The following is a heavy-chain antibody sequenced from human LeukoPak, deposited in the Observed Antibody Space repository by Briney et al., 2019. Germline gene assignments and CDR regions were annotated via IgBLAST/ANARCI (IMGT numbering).Heavy chain of an antibody. V-gene: IGHV3-66*01. D-gene: IGHD4-17*01. J-gene: IGHJ4*02. CDR3: ASRPDGDYPSFDF. Sequence: PGGSLRLSCAASDFSVSGKYMSWVRQAPGKGLEWVSVIYGGGATFYADSVKGRFTISRDNSKNTLYLQMNSLRVEDTAVYHCASRPDGDYPSFDFWGQGTLVTVSS. CDR1: DFSVSGKY. CDR2: IYGGGAT.